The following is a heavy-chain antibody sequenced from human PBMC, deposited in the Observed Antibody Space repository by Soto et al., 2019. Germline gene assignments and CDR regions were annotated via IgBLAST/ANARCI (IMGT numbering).Heavy chain of an antibody. D-gene: IGHD3-16*01. J-gene: IGHJ3*02. CDR2: IWYDGSNK. CDR1: GFTFSSYG. V-gene: IGHV3-33*01. CDR3: AGSSRRGEDAFDI. Sequence: PGGSLRLSCAASGFTFSSYGMHWVRQAPGKGLEWVAVIWYDGSNKYYADSVKGRFTISRDNSKNTLYLQMNSLRAEDTAVYYCAGSSRRGEDAFDIWGQGTMVTVSS.